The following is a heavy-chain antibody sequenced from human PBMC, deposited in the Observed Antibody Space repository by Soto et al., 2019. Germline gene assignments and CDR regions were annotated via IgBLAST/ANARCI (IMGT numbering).Heavy chain of an antibody. J-gene: IGHJ4*02. CDR1: GYTFTDYG. V-gene: IGHV1-18*01. Sequence: QVQLVQSGVEVKKPGASVKVSCKASGYTFTDYGVSWVRQAPGQGLEWMGWINTYNGKTNYAQKVQGRVTMTTDTSAATAYMELRSLKSDDTAMYYCARDQYAVGGDFWGLGTLVTVSS. CDR2: INTYNGKT. D-gene: IGHD1-26*01. CDR3: ARDQYAVGGDF.